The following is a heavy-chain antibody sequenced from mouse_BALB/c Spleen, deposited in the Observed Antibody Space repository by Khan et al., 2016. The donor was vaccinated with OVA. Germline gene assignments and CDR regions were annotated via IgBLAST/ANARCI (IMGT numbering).Heavy chain of an antibody. CDR3: AHPSDDPRYFDV. D-gene: IGHD6-1*01. CDR2: IAPANGNV. J-gene: IGHJ1*01. CDR1: GFNIRDNY. V-gene: IGHV14-3*02. Sequence: VQLKESGAELVKPGASVKLSCTASGFNIRDNYIHWVKQRPEQGLEWIGRIAPANGNVKYDPKFQGKATITADTSSNKAYLQLSSLTSEDSAVYYCAHPSDDPRYFDVWGAGTTVTVSS.